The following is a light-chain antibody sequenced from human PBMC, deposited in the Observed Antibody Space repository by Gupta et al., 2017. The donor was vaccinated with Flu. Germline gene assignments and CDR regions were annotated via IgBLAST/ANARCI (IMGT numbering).Light chain of an antibody. CDR2: EDK. CDR3: QSYDTNGHWV. CDR1: RGSFCSNY. J-gene: IGLJ3*02. Sequence: NFILTQPHSVSESPGKTVTISCISSRGSFCSNYVLLPQQRPGSAPTNVYYEDKQRASGVPDRFSGSIDRSSNSASLTISGLKTEDEADYYCQSYDTNGHWVFGGGTTLTVL. V-gene: IGLV6-57*02.